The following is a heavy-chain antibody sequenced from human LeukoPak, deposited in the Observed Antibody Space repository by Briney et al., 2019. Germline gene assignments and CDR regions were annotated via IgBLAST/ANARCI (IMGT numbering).Heavy chain of an antibody. J-gene: IGHJ4*02. D-gene: IGHD3-10*01. Sequence: GGSLRLSCAASGFTFNNYAMNWVRQAPGKGLEWVSAISGSGGNTYYADSVKGRFTISRDNSKNTLHLQINSLRAEDTAVYYCAKGGNTMVRGLITYWGQGTLVTVSS. CDR3: AKGGNTMVRGLITY. CDR2: ISGSGGNT. V-gene: IGHV3-23*01. CDR1: GFTFNNYA.